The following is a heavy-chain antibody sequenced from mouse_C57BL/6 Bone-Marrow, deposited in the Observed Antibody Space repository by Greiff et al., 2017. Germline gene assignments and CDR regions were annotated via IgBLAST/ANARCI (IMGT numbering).Heavy chain of an antibody. CDR3: AGRDVGLYFSGD. CDR2: IDPSDSYT. Sequence: QVQLQQPGAELVMPGASVKLSCKASGYTFTSYWMHWVKQRPGQGLEWIGEIDPSDSYTNYNQKFKGKSTLTVDKSSSTAYMQLSSLTSEDSAVYYCAGRDVGLYFSGDWGQGTTLTV. V-gene: IGHV1-69*01. J-gene: IGHJ2*01. D-gene: IGHD3-1*01. CDR1: GYTFTSYW.